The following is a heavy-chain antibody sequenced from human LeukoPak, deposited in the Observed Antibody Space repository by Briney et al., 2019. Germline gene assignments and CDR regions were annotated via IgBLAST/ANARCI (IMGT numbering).Heavy chain of an antibody. V-gene: IGHV3-23*01. CDR2: ISGSGGST. Sequence: GGSLRPSCAASGFTFSSYAMSWVRQAPGKGLEWVSAISGSGGSTYYADSVKGRFTISRDNAKNTLYLQMNSLRAEDTAVYYCARDLSLGDSSFWGQGTLVTVSS. D-gene: IGHD3-22*01. CDR3: ARDLSLGDSSF. J-gene: IGHJ4*02. CDR1: GFTFSSYA.